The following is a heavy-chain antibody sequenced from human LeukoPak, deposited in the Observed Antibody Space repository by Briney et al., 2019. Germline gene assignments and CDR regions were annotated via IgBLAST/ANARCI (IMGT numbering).Heavy chain of an antibody. J-gene: IGHJ4*02. V-gene: IGHV4-59*08. Sequence: SETLSLTCTVSGGSISGYYWSWIRQTPGKGLEWIGYIYYSGSTKYNSSLKSRVTISVDTSKNQFSLKLNSVTAADTAVYYCARHQNGWYYFDYWGQGTLVTVSS. CDR2: IYYSGST. D-gene: IGHD6-19*01. CDR3: ARHQNGWYYFDY. CDR1: GGSISGYY.